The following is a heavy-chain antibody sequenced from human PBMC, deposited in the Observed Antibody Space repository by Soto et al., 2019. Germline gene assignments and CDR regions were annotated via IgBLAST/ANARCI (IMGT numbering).Heavy chain of an antibody. CDR2: IYYTGST. J-gene: IGHJ4*02. Sequence: QVQLQESGPGLVKPSETLSLTCTVSGGSIHNHDWSWVRQPPGQGLEWIGSIYYTGSTNYNPSLKSGLTISVDASKNQFSLNLSAVTAADTAIYYCARANWYCEYWGQGILVTVSS. V-gene: IGHV4-59*11. CDR3: ARANWYCEY. D-gene: IGHD7-27*01. CDR1: GGSIHNHD.